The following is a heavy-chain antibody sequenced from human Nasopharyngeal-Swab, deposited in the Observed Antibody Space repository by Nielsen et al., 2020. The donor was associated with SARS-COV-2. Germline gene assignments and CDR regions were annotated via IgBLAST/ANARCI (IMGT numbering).Heavy chain of an antibody. D-gene: IGHD6-13*01. V-gene: IGHV1-24*01. Sequence: ASVKVSCKVSGYTLTELSMHWVRQAPGKGLEWMGGFDPEDGETIYAQKFQGRVTMTEDTSTDTAYMELNSLRSEDTAVYYCAGVKSPGYSSSWYRDYYGMDVWGQGTTVTVSS. J-gene: IGHJ6*02. CDR1: GYTLTELS. CDR2: FDPEDGET. CDR3: AGVKSPGYSSSWYRDYYGMDV.